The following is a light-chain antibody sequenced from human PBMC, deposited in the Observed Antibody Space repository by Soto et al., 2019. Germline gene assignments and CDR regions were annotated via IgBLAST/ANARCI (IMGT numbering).Light chain of an antibody. CDR1: TSNIGSNS. V-gene: IGLV1-44*01. CDR2: GSN. CDR3: VAWDDSLLGM. J-gene: IGLJ3*02. Sequence: QSVLTQPPSASGAPGQRVTISCSGSTSNIGSNSVNWYQQVPGTAPRLLIYGSNQRPSGVPDRFSASKSGTSASLVISGLQSEDEASYYCVAWDDSLLGMFGGGTKLTVL.